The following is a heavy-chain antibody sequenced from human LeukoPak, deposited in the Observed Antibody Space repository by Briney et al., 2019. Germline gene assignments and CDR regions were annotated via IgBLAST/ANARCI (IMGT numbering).Heavy chain of an antibody. CDR2: ISAYNGNT. D-gene: IGHD4-17*01. CDR3: ASNQYGDYYYYGMDV. Sequence: GASVKVSCKASGHTFTSYVISWVRQAPGQRLEWMGWISAYNGNTNYAQKLQGRVTMTTDTSTSTAYMELRSLRSDDTAVYYCASNQYGDYYYYGMDVWGKGTTVTVSS. J-gene: IGHJ6*04. V-gene: IGHV1-18*04. CDR1: GHTFTSYV.